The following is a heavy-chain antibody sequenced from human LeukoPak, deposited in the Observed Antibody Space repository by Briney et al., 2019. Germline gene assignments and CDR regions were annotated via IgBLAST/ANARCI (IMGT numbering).Heavy chain of an antibody. CDR3: ARDYGGSSPFDY. V-gene: IGHV3-48*03. D-gene: IGHD4-23*01. Sequence: GGSLRLSCAASGFTFSNYEMHWVRQAPGKGLEWVSYISSSGSDIYYADSVKGRFTISRDNAKNSLYLHMNSQRAEDTAVYYCARDYGGSSPFDYWGQGTLVTVSS. J-gene: IGHJ4*02. CDR2: ISSSGSDI. CDR1: GFTFSNYE.